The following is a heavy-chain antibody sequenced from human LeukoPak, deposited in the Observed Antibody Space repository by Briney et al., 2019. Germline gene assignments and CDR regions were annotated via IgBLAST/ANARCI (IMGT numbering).Heavy chain of an antibody. Sequence: EASVKVSCKASGYTFNSYGISWVRQAPGQGLEWMGWISAYNGNTNYAQKFQGRVTMTTDTSTSTAYMELRSLRSDDTAVYYCARDWAAASLKRLSRPNDWFDPWGQGTLVTVSS. CDR1: GYTFNSYG. CDR2: ISAYNGNT. CDR3: ARDWAAASLKRLSRPNDWFDP. D-gene: IGHD3-16*02. V-gene: IGHV1-18*01. J-gene: IGHJ5*02.